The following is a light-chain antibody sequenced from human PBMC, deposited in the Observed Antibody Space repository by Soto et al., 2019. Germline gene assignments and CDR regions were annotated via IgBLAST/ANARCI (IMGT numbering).Light chain of an antibody. J-gene: IGKJ1*01. Sequence: IQVTQSPPTLSASVGDRVTITCRASQTISTWLAWFQQKPGKAPKLLIYDASSLESGVPQRFSGSGSGTEFTLTISSLQTDDFSTYYCQQYHSYWTFGQGTKVDIK. V-gene: IGKV1-5*01. CDR2: DAS. CDR1: QTISTW. CDR3: QQYHSYWT.